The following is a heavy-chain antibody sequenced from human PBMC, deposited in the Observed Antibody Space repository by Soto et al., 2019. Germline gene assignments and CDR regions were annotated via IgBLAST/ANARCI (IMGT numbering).Heavy chain of an antibody. CDR2: INPNSGGT. J-gene: IGHJ5*02. CDR3: ARALGRGNWFDP. CDR1: GYTFTGYY. V-gene: IGHV1-2*02. D-gene: IGHD7-27*01. Sequence: ASVKVSCKASGYTFTGYYMHWVRQAPGQGLEWMGWINPNSGGTNYAQKFQGRVTMTTDTSTSTAYMELRRLRSDDTAVYYCARALGRGNWFDPWGQGTLVTVSS.